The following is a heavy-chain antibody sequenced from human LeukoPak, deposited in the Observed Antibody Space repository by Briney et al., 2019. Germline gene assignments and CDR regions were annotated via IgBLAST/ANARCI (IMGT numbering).Heavy chain of an antibody. CDR2: IRYDGSDK. Sequence: GGSLRLSCAATGFTFSIYGMHWVRQAPGKGLEWVAFIRYDGSDKYYADSVKGPFTISRDNSKNTLYLQMNSLRAEDTAVYYCAKDSNWAFDIWGQGTMVAVSS. CDR3: AKDSNWAFDI. CDR1: GFTFSIYG. V-gene: IGHV3-30*02. J-gene: IGHJ3*02.